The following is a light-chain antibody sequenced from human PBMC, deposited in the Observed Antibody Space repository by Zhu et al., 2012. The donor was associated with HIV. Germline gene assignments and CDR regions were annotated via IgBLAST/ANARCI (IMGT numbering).Light chain of an antibody. CDR3: QQYGRSPLT. CDR1: QSVSSY. J-gene: IGKJ4*01. V-gene: IGKV3-11*01. CDR2: DAS. Sequence: IVLTQSPATLSLSPGERATVSCRASQSVSSYLAWYQQKPGQAPRLLIYDASKRATGIPARFSGGGSGADFSLTISRLEPEDFAVYYCQQYGRSPLTFGGGTRVEIK.